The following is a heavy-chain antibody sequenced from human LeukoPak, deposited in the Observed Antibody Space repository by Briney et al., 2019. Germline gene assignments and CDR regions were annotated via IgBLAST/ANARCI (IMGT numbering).Heavy chain of an antibody. CDR3: ARASSRWANNAFDI. CDR2: ISSSGSTI. Sequence: GGSLRLSCAASGFTFSSYEMNWVRPAPGKGLEWVSYISSSGSTIYYADSVKGRFTISRDNAKNSLYLQMNSLRAEDTAVYYCARASSRWANNAFDIWGQGTMVTVSS. D-gene: IGHD6-19*01. V-gene: IGHV3-48*03. J-gene: IGHJ3*02. CDR1: GFTFSSYE.